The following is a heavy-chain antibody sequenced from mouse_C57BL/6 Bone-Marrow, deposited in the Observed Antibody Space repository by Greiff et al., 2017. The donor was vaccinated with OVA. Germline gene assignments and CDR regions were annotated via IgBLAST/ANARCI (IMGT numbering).Heavy chain of an antibody. D-gene: IGHD1-1*01. CDR1: GYTFTDSY. J-gene: IGHJ3*01. V-gene: IGHV1-76*01. CDR2: IYPGSGNT. CDR3: ARSGNYYGSSSWVAY. Sequence: QVQLQQSGAELVRPGASVKLSCKASGYTFTDSYINWVKQRPGQGLEWIARIYPGSGNTYYNEKFKGKATLTAEKSSSTAYMQLSSLTSEDSAVYFWARSGNYYGSSSWVAYWGQGTLVTVSA.